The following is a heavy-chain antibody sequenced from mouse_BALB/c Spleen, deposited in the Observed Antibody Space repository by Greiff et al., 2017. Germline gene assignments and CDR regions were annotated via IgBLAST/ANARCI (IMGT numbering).Heavy chain of an antibody. Sequence: VQLQESGPGLVAPSQSLSITCTVSGFSLTGYGVNWVRQPPGKGLEWLGMIWGDGSTDYNSALKSRLSISKDNSKSQVFLKMNSLQTDDTARYYCARVPLYYGSSYGYFDVWGAGTTVTVSS. CDR2: IWGDGST. V-gene: IGHV2-6-7*01. J-gene: IGHJ1*01. CDR3: ARVPLYYGSSYGYFDV. D-gene: IGHD1-1*01. CDR1: GFSLTGYG.